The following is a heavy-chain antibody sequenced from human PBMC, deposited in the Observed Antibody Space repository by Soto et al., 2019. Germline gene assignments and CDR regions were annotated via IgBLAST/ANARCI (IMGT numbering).Heavy chain of an antibody. Sequence: GASVKVSCKASGYTFTNYCISWVLQAPGQGLEWMGWISGYNGNTNYAQKLQGRVTMTTDTSTSTAYMELRSLRSDDTAVYYCARDLAYCGGDCYRDTFDLWGQGTMVTVSS. CDR3: ARDLAYCGGDCYRDTFDL. D-gene: IGHD2-21*02. CDR1: GYTFTNYC. V-gene: IGHV1-18*01. J-gene: IGHJ3*01. CDR2: ISGYNGNT.